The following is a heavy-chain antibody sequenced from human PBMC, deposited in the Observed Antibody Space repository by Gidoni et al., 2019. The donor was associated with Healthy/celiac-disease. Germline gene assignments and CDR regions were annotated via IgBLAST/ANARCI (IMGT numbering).Heavy chain of an antibody. CDR2: ISWNSGTI. Sequence: EVQLVESGGGLVEPGRSLRHSCAASGVTLEDYAMHWVRQAPWKGREWVSGISWNSGTIGYADSVKGRFTISRDNAKNSLYLQMNSLRAEDTALYYCVRSGIAAAGAGGRDYWGQGTLVTVSS. CDR1: GVTLEDYA. J-gene: IGHJ4*02. D-gene: IGHD6-13*01. V-gene: IGHV3-9*01. CDR3: VRSGIAAAGAGGRDY.